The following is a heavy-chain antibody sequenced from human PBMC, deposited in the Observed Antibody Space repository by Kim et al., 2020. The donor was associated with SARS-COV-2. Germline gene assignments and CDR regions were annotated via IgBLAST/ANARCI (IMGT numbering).Heavy chain of an antibody. Sequence: PPLKSRVTISVDTSKNQFSLKLSSVTAADTAVYYCARQTAFSGYYDAFDIWGQGTMVTVSS. CDR3: ARQTAFSGYYDAFDI. J-gene: IGHJ3*02. V-gene: IGHV4-59*08. D-gene: IGHD3-22*01.